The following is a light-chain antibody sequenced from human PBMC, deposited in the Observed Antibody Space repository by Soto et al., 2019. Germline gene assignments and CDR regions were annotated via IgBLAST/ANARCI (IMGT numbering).Light chain of an antibody. CDR3: QQYGSSPGT. CDR1: QSVSNNY. V-gene: IGKV3-20*01. CDR2: GAS. Sequence: EIVLTQSPGTLSLSPGERATLSCRASQSVSNNYLAWYQRKPGQAPRLIISGASSRATGIPDRFSGGGSGTDFTRTISRVEPEDFAVYSCQQYGSSPGTFGQGTKLEIK. J-gene: IGKJ2*01.